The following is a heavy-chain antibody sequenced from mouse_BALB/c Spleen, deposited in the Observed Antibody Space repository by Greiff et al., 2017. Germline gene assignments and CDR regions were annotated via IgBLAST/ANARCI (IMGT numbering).Heavy chain of an antibody. CDR1: GFNIKDTY. V-gene: IGHV14-3*02. CDR2: IDPANGNT. CDR3: AYYYGSSYGDMDY. D-gene: IGHD1-1*01. Sequence: VQLQQSGAELVKPGASVKLSCTASGFNIKDTYMHWVKQRPEQGLEWIGRIDPANGNTKYDPKFQGKATITADTSSNTAYLQLSSLTSEDTAVYYCAYYYGSSYGDMDYWGQGTSVTVSS. J-gene: IGHJ4*01.